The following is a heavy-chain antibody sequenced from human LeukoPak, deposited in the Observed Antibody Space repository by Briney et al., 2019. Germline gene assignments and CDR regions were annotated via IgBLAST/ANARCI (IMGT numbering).Heavy chain of an antibody. Sequence: GGPLRLSCAASGFTFSSYAMSWVRQAPGKGLEWVSAISGSGGSTYYADSVKGRFTISRENAKNSLYLQMNSLRAGDTAVYYCAREGNGYDAFDIWGQGTMVTVSS. CDR3: AREGNGYDAFDI. V-gene: IGHV3-23*01. J-gene: IGHJ3*02. CDR2: ISGSGGST. D-gene: IGHD5-18*01. CDR1: GFTFSSYA.